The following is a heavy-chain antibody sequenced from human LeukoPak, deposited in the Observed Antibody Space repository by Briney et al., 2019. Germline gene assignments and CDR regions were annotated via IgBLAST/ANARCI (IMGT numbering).Heavy chain of an antibody. CDR1: GFTFSNYW. CDR2: IKQDGSQK. V-gene: IGHV3-7*01. Sequence: GGSLRLSCAASGFTFSNYWMTWVRQAPGKGLEWVGNIKQDGSQKYYVDSVKGRFTISRDNAKNSLYLQMTSLRAEDTAVYYCARDGDTSGLDYWGQGTLVTVSS. CDR3: ARDGDTSGLDY. D-gene: IGHD3-22*01. J-gene: IGHJ4*02.